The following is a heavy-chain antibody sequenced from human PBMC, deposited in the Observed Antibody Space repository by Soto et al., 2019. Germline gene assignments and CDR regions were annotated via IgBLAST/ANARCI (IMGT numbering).Heavy chain of an antibody. CDR3: TRDHVGRGVPAAKSSTFFVY. Sequence: QVHLGESGGGVVQPGRAMRLSCAASGFTCSSYAMHWVRQAPGQGLEWVAVISSDGSNKDYEDSVKGRFTISRDKSKDSLELKMHSLRAEDTAVYACTRDHVGRGVPAAKSSTFFVYWGQGTLDTVSS. J-gene: IGHJ4*02. CDR2: ISSDGSNK. V-gene: IGHV3-30-3*01. CDR1: GFTCSSYA. D-gene: IGHD3-10*01.